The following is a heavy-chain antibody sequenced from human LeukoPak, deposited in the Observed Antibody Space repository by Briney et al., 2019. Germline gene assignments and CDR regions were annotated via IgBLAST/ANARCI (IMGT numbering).Heavy chain of an antibody. V-gene: IGHV4-34*01. Sequence: SETLSLTCAVYGGSFSGYYWSWIRQPPGKGLEWIGEINHSGSTNYNPSLKSRVTISVDTSKNQFSLKLSSVTAADTAVYYCARGYSGYDLAPTDYWGQGTLVTVSS. CDR3: ARGYSGYDLAPTDY. J-gene: IGHJ4*02. CDR2: INHSGST. D-gene: IGHD5-12*01. CDR1: GGSFSGYY.